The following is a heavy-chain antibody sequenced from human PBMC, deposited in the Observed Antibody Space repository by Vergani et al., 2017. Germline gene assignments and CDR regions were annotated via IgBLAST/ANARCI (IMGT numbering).Heavy chain of an antibody. V-gene: IGHV4-61*02. CDR2: VYTSGST. D-gene: IGHD4-17*01. CDR1: GGSISSGSYY. Sequence: QVQLQESGPGLLKPSQTLSLTCTVSGGSISSGSYYWSWIRQPAGKGLECIGRVYTSGSTNYNPSLKSRVTISVDTSKNQFSLKLSSVTAADTAVYYCARDPQIYGDLGLFDYWGQGTLVTVSS. J-gene: IGHJ4*02. CDR3: ARDPQIYGDLGLFDY.